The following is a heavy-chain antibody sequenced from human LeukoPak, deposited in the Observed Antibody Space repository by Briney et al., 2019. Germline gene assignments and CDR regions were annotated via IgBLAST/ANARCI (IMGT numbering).Heavy chain of an antibody. CDR3: VTTHPGAAAGPVAY. D-gene: IGHD6-13*01. CDR2: INHSGST. V-gene: IGHV4-34*01. Sequence: SETLSLTCAVYGGSFSGYYWSWIRQPPGKGLEWIGEINHSGSTNYNPSLKSRVTISVDTSKNQFSLKLSSVTAADTAVYYCVTTHPGAAAGPVAYWGQGTLVTVSS. CDR1: GGSFSGYY. J-gene: IGHJ4*02.